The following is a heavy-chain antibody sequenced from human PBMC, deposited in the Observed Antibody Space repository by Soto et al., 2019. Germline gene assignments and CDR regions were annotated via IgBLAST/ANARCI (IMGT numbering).Heavy chain of an antibody. Sequence: PSETLSLTCTVSGGSISSYYWSWIRQPAGKELEWIGRIYTSGSTNYNPSLKSRVTMSVDTSKNQFSLKLSSVTAADTAVYYCARDQNYDFWSGYFTGNWFDPWGQGTLVTVSS. CDR1: GGSISSYY. V-gene: IGHV4-4*07. CDR2: IYTSGST. D-gene: IGHD3-3*01. J-gene: IGHJ5*02. CDR3: ARDQNYDFWSGYFTGNWFDP.